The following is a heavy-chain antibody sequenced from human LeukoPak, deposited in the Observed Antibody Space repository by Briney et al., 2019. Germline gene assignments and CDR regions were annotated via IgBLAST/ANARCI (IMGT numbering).Heavy chain of an antibody. D-gene: IGHD6-19*01. CDR2: IRYDGSNK. J-gene: IGHJ3*02. CDR3: AKPYSSGWSPTGDAFDI. V-gene: IGHV3-30*02. Sequence: GGSLRLSCAASGFTFSNYGIHWVRQAPGKGLEWVAFIRYDGSNKYYADSVKGRFTISRDNSKNTLYLQMNSLRAEDTAVYYCAKPYSSGWSPTGDAFDIWGQGTMVTVSS. CDR1: GFTFSNYG.